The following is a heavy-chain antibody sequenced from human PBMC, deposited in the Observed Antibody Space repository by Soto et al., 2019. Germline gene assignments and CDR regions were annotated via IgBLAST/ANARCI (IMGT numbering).Heavy chain of an antibody. Sequence: QVQLQESGPGLVKPSETLSLTCTVSGGSISSYYWSWIRQPQGKGLEWIGYIYYSGSTNYNPSLKSRVPIPVDTSKNQFALQVSSVTAADTAVYYCARLIRGDSSWYLDYWGQGTLVTVSS. J-gene: IGHJ4*02. V-gene: IGHV4-59*08. CDR1: GGSISSYY. D-gene: IGHD6-13*01. CDR3: ARLIRGDSSWYLDY. CDR2: IYYSGST.